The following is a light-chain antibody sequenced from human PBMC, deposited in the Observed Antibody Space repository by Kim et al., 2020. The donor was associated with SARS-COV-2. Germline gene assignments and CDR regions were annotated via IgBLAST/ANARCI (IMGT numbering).Light chain of an antibody. V-gene: IGLV1-44*01. J-gene: IGLJ1*01. CDR2: SNN. Sequence: QSVLTQPPSASGTPGQRVTISCSGSSSNIGSNTVKWYQQLPGTAPKLLIHSNNQRPSGVPDRFSGSKSGTSASLAISGLQSEDEADYYCAAWDDSLKGVFGTGTKVTVL. CDR3: AAWDDSLKGV. CDR1: SSNIGSNT.